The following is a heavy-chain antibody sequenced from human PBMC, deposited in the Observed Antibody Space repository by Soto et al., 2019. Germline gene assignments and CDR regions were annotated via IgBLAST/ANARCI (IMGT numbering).Heavy chain of an antibody. J-gene: IGHJ5*02. D-gene: IGHD3-22*01. Sequence: ASVKVSCKASGGTFSSYAISWVRQAPGQGLEWMGGIIPIFGTANYAQKFQGRVTITADKSTSTAYMELSSLRSEDTAVYYCARVGDYYDSSGSDPWGQGTLVTVSS. V-gene: IGHV1-69*06. CDR1: GGTFSSYA. CDR2: IIPIFGTA. CDR3: ARVGDYYDSSGSDP.